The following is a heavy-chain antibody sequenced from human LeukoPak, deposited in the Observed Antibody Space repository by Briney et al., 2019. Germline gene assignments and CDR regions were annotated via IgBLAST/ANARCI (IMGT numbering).Heavy chain of an antibody. CDR1: GYSFTSYW. CDR3: ARQSDYGDYGSGDY. J-gene: IGHJ4*02. V-gene: IGHV5-51*01. CDR2: IYPGDSDT. Sequence: GESLKISCKGSGYSFTSYWIGWVRQMPGKGLEWMGIIYPGDSDTRYSPSFQGRVTISADKSISAAYLQLSSLKAADTAMYYCARQSDYGDYGSGDYWGQGTLVTVSS. D-gene: IGHD4-17*01.